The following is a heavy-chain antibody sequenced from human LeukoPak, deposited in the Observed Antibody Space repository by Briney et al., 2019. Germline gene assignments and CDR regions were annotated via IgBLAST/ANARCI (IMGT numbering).Heavy chain of an antibody. CDR2: INFSGTNA. Sequence: GGSLRLSCVASGFTFSDSAMGWVRQAPGKGLEGVSLINFSGTNAYYADSVKGRFTISRDNSKDTVYLQMNSLRAEDTAIYNCARDIELSTWGLGTKVTVSS. D-gene: IGHD3-16*02. CDR1: GFTFSDSA. V-gene: IGHV3-23*01. CDR3: ARDIELST. J-gene: IGHJ3*01.